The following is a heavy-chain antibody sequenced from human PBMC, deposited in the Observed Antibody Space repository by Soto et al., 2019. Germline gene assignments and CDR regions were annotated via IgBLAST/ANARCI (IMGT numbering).Heavy chain of an antibody. CDR1: GFTFRSYV. CDR3: ARWGTTGGLDV. V-gene: IGHV3-30*19. CDR2: TSCDVSNK. D-gene: IGHD3-16*01. Sequence: VQLVESGGGVVQPGTSLRLSGVGSGFTFRSYVIHWVRQAPGKGLEWVALTSCDVSNKYYDDSVKGRFTISRDNSWNTVDVQMVSLRLEDTAIYYCARWGTTGGLDVWGQVTLVSVSS. J-gene: IGHJ4*02.